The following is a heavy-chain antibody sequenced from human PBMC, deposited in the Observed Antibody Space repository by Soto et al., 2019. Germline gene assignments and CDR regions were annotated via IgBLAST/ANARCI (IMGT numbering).Heavy chain of an antibody. CDR3: ATQGLYGDFHY. Sequence: SETLSLTCTVSGGSISSYYWSWIRQPPGKGLEWIGYIYYSGSTNYNPSLKSRVTISVDTSKNQFSLKLSSVTAADTAVYYCATQGLYGDFHYWGQGTLVTVSS. V-gene: IGHV4-59*01. CDR2: IYYSGST. D-gene: IGHD4-17*01. J-gene: IGHJ4*02. CDR1: GGSISSYY.